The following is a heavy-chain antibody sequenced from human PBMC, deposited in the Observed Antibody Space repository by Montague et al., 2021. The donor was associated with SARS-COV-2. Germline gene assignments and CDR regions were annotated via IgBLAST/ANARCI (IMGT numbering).Heavy chain of an antibody. CDR1: GGSISSYY. Sequence: SETLSLTCTVSGGSISSYYWSWIRQPPGKGLEWIGYIYYSGSTNYNPSLKSRVTISVDTSKNQSSLKLSSVTAADTAVYYCARGSGWMGNAFDIWGHGTMVTVSS. D-gene: IGHD6-19*01. V-gene: IGHV4-59*01. CDR3: ARGSGWMGNAFDI. J-gene: IGHJ3*02. CDR2: IYYSGST.